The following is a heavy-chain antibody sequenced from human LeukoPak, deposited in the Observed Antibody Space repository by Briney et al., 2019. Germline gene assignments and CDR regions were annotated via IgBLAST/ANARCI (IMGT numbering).Heavy chain of an antibody. D-gene: IGHD6-13*01. CDR1: GFTFSDYN. V-gene: IGHV3-11*04. J-gene: IGHJ4*02. CDR3: ARGGSSWYYFDY. CDR2: ISRSGSTK. Sequence: GGSLRLSCAASGFTFSDYNMRWIRQAPGKGLEWVSSISRSGSTKYYADSVKGRFTISRDNAKNSLYLQVNSLRAEDTAVYYCARGGSSWYYFDYWGQGILVTVSS.